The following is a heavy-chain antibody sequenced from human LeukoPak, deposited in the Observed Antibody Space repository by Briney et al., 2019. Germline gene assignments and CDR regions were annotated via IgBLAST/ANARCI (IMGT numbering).Heavy chain of an antibody. D-gene: IGHD3-22*01. Sequence: SETLSLPCSLSGGSLSDHYLSWIRQPAGGGLEWIGRKYVGGTTNYNPSLRSRVTMSMDTSKNQFSLRLGSVTAADTAVYYCAREKYYDSSAYSEGLDVWGQGTTVTVS. J-gene: IGHJ6*02. CDR1: GGSLSDHY. V-gene: IGHV4-4*07. CDR3: AREKYYDSSAYSEGLDV. CDR2: KYVGGTT.